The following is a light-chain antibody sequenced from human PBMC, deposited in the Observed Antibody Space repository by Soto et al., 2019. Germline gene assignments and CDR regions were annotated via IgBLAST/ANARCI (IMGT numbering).Light chain of an antibody. Sequence: EIAMTQSPASLSVSPGERVTLSCRASHIVSSRLAWYHQKPGQPPRLLNYGASTRATGIPARFSGSGSGTEFTHTISSLQSEDFGXXXXXXXXXXXXXGQXTKVDI. CDR2: GAS. J-gene: IGKJ1*01. V-gene: IGKV3-15*01. CDR1: HIVSSR. CDR3: XXXXXXXX.